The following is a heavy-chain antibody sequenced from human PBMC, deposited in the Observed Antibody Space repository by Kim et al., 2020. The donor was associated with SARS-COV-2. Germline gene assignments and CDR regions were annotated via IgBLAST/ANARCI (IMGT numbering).Heavy chain of an antibody. J-gene: IGHJ4*02. V-gene: IGHV3-53*01. CDR3: ANSAAY. CDR2: YSGGIT. D-gene: IGHD2-15*01. Sequence: YSGGITYYADSVKGRFTISRDSSKNTLYLQMNSLRVEDTAVYYCANSAAYWGQGTLVTVSS.